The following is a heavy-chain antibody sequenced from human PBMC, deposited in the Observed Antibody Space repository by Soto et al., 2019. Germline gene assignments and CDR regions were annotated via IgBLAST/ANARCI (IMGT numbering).Heavy chain of an antibody. J-gene: IGHJ4*02. Sequence: GSLRLSCAASGFPFSFYSMNWVRQAPGKGLEWISYITSTSSAINYADSVRGRFTISRDNAMRSLFLHMNSLRDEDTAVYYCARDRKGAAYTHGPYYFDYWGQGALVPVSS. V-gene: IGHV3-48*02. CDR3: ARDRKGAAYTHGPYYFDY. D-gene: IGHD2-21*01. CDR2: ITSTSSAI. CDR1: GFPFSFYS.